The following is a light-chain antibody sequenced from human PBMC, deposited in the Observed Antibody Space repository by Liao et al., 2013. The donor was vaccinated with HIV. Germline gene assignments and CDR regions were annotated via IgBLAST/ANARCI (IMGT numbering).Light chain of an antibody. Sequence: SYVMTQPPSVSVAPGKTARITCGGNNIGSKSVHWYQQKPGQAPVLVIYKDTERAAGLPERFSGASSGTEVTLTISGVQAEDEADYYCQSADSSPSAVIFGGGTKLTVL. CDR2: KDT. CDR1: NIGSKS. J-gene: IGLJ2*01. V-gene: IGLV3-21*01. CDR3: QSADSSPSAVI.